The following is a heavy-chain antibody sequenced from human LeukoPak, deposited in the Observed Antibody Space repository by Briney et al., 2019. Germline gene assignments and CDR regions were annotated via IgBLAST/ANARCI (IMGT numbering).Heavy chain of an antibody. CDR2: ISYDGSNK. D-gene: IGHD1-14*01. V-gene: IGHV3-30-3*01. Sequence: RSGRSLRLSCAASGFTFSSYAMHWVRQAPGKGLEWVAVISYDGSNKYYADSVKGRFTISRDNSKNTLYLQMNSLRAEDTAVYYCARANLYYFDYWGQGTLVTVSS. CDR1: GFTFSSYA. CDR3: ARANLYYFDY. J-gene: IGHJ4*02.